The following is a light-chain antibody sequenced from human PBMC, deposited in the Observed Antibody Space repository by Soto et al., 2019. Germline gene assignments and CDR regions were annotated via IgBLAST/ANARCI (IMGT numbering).Light chain of an antibody. V-gene: IGKV3-15*01. J-gene: IGKJ5*01. CDR1: QSVSSN. CDR3: QQYNNWPSIT. CDR2: GAP. Sequence: EIVLTPSPGTLSLSPGERATLSCRASQSVSSNLAWYQQKPGQAPRLLIYGAPTRATGIPARFSGSGSGTEFTLTISSLQSEDFAVYYCQQYNNWPSITFGQGTRLEI.